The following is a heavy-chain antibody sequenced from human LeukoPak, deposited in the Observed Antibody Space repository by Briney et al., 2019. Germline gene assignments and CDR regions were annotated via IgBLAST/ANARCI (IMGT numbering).Heavy chain of an antibody. J-gene: IGHJ3*02. CDR2: INPNSGGT. CDR3: ATCTVYSISWCDAFDI. CDR1: GYTFTGYY. Sequence: ASVKVSCKASGYTFTGYYMHWVRQAPGQGLEGMGWINPNSGGTNYAQKFQGRVTMTRDTSISTAYMQLSRLRSDDTAVYYCATCTVYSISWCDAFDIWGQGTMVTVSS. D-gene: IGHD6-13*01. V-gene: IGHV1-2*02.